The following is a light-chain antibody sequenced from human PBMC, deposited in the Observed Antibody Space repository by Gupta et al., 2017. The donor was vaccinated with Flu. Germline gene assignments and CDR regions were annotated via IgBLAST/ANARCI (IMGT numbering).Light chain of an antibody. Sequence: SVTISCTGTSSDVGGYNDVSWYQQQPGKAPKLMSYEVTKRPSGVPDRFSGSKSDKTASLTVSGLQAEDEAYYYCPSYAGNKNWVFGGGTKLTVL. J-gene: IGLJ3*02. CDR3: PSYAGNKNWV. V-gene: IGLV2-8*01. CDR1: SSDVGGYND. CDR2: EVT.